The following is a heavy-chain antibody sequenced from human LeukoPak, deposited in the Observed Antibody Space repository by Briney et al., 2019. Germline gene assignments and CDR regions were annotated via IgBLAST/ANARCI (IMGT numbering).Heavy chain of an antibody. CDR2: IYSGGST. CDR3: ARASGGQDWYFDL. D-gene: IGHD4-23*01. V-gene: IGHV3-66*01. J-gene: IGHJ2*01. CDR1: GFTVNSNY. Sequence: GGSLRLSCVASGFTVNSNYMFWVRQAPGKGLEWVLVIYSGGSTYYADSVKGRFTISRDNSKNTLYLQMNSLRVEDTAVYYCARASGGQDWYFDLWGRGTLVTVSS.